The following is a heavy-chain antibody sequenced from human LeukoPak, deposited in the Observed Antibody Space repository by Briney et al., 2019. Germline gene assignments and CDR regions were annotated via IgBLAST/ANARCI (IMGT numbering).Heavy chain of an antibody. Sequence: SQTLSLTCTVSGGSISSGSYYWSWIRQPAGKGLEWIGRIYTSGSTNYNPSLKSRVTISVDTSRNQFSLKLSSVTAADTAVYYCARDHAGIAVGFDYWGQGTLVTVSS. J-gene: IGHJ4*02. D-gene: IGHD6-19*01. CDR1: GGSISSGSYY. V-gene: IGHV4-61*02. CDR2: IYTSGST. CDR3: ARDHAGIAVGFDY.